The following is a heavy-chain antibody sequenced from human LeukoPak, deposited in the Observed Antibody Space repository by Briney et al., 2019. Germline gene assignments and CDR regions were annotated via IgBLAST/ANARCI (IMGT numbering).Heavy chain of an antibody. D-gene: IGHD3-22*01. CDR2: INPNSGGT. CDR3: ARDLGSGHSSGYYYYYYGMDV. Sequence: ASVKVSCKASGYTFTGYYTHWVRQAPGQGLEWMGWINPNSGGTNYAQKFQGRVTMTRDTSISTAYMELSRLRSDDTAVYYCARDLGSGHSSGYYYYYYGMDVWGQGTTVTVSS. CDR1: GYTFTGYY. V-gene: IGHV1-2*02. J-gene: IGHJ6*02.